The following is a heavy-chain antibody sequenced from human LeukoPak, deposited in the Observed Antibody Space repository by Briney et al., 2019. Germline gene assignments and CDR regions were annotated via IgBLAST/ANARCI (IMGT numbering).Heavy chain of an antibody. Sequence: GGSLKLSCAASGFTFSNYNFYWVRQAPGKGLEWVSSISSTSSYIYYADSMKGRFTISRDNAKSSLYLQMNSLRAEDTAVYYCARALWSGPVYYGMDVWGQGTTVTVSS. CDR1: GFTFSNYN. V-gene: IGHV3-21*01. CDR2: ISSTSSYI. CDR3: ARALWSGPVYYGMDV. J-gene: IGHJ6*02. D-gene: IGHD3-10*01.